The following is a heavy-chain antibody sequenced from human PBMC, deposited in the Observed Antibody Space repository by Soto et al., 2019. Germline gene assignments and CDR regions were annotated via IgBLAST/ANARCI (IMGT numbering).Heavy chain of an antibody. Sequence: SETLSLTXGVSGGSLSGATYSWNWIRQPPGKGLEWIGYIFPSGTTYYNPSLKSRVTISIDVSKNQFSLSLRSLTAADTAVYYCARSREFDYWSQGTLVTVSS. CDR3: ARSREFDY. J-gene: IGHJ4*02. V-gene: IGHV4-30-2*01. CDR1: GGSLSGATYS. CDR2: IFPSGTT.